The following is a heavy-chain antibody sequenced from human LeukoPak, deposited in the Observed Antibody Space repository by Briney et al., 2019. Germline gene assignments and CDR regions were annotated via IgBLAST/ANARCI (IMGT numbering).Heavy chain of an antibody. CDR1: GFTFSSYW. CDR2: IESDGSTK. J-gene: IGHJ4*02. V-gene: IGHV3-74*01. Sequence: GGSLRLSCAASGFTFSSYWMHWVRQAPGKALVWVSRIESDGSTKTYADSVKGRFTISRHNAKNTLYLQMNSLRAEDTAVYYCARDDRGGYYFDYWGQGTLVTVSS. D-gene: IGHD3-16*01. CDR3: ARDDRGGYYFDY.